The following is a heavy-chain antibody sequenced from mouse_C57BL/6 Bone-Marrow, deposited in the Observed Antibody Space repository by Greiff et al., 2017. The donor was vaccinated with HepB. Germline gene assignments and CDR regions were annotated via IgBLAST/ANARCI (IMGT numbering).Heavy chain of an antibody. CDR2: INPGSGGT. Sequence: VQGVESGAELVRPGTSVKVSCKASGYAFTNYLIEWVKQRPGQGLEWIGVINPGSGGTNYNEKFKGKATLTADKSSSTAYMQLNSLTSEDSAVYFCARSGVWFAYWGQGTLVTVSA. V-gene: IGHV1-54*01. J-gene: IGHJ3*01. CDR1: GYAFTNYL. CDR3: ARSGVWFAY. D-gene: IGHD3-1*01.